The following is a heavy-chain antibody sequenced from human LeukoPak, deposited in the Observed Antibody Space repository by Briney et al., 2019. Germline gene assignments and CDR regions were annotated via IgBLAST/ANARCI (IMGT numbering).Heavy chain of an antibody. V-gene: IGHV1-3*01. Sequence: ASVKVSCKASEYIFTDYAINWVRQAPGQRLEWMGWINAGNGNTKYSQKFQGRVTITRDTSASTAYMELSSLTSEDTAVYYCARGRWSATTATYYLDFWGQGTLVTVSS. CDR1: EYIFTDYA. CDR2: INAGNGNT. D-gene: IGHD5-24*01. CDR3: ARGRWSATTATYYLDF. J-gene: IGHJ4*02.